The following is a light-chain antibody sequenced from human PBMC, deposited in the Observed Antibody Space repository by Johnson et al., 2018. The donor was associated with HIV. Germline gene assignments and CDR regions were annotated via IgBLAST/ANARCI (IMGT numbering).Light chain of an antibody. Sequence: QSVLTQPPSVSAAPGQRVTISCSGSSSNIGKNYVSWYQQLPGTAPKLLIYENNKRPSGIHARFSGSNSATSATLAITALQTQNEADYYCGTGDTNLSDYYVFGTGTKVTVL. V-gene: IGLV1-51*02. CDR3: GTGDTNLSDYYV. J-gene: IGLJ1*01. CDR2: ENN. CDR1: SSNIGKNY.